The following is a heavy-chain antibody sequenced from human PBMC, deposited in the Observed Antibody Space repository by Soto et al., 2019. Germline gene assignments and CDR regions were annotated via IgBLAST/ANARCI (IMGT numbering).Heavy chain of an antibody. CDR1: GGSISSYY. CDR2: IYYSGST. V-gene: IGHV4-59*08. D-gene: IGHD7-27*01. CDR3: ASLPLGKPPYFYYMDV. Sequence: SETLSLTCTVSGGSISSYYWSWIRQPPGKGLEWIGYIYYSGSTNYNPSLKSRVTISVDTSKNQFSLKLSSVTAADTAVYYCASLPLGKPPYFYYMDVWGKGNTVTVSS. J-gene: IGHJ6*03.